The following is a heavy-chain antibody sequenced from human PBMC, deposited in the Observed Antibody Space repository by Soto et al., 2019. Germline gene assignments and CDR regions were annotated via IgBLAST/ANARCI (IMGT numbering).Heavy chain of an antibody. CDR2: IYYIGST. J-gene: IGHJ5*02. V-gene: IGHV4-30-4*01. CDR3: ARAGNYYDSSGHYQGWFDP. D-gene: IGHD3-22*01. CDR1: GGSISSGDYY. Sequence: SETLSLTCTVSGGSISSGDYYWSWIRQPPGKGLEWIGYIYYIGSTYYNPSLNSRVTISVDTSKKQFSVKLSSVTAADTAVYYFARAGNYYDSSGHYQGWFDPWGQGTLATGS.